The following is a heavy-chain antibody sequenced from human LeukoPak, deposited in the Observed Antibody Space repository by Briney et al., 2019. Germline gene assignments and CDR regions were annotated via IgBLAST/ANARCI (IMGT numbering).Heavy chain of an antibody. J-gene: IGHJ4*02. Sequence: PSETLSLTCTVSGDSINSYYWSWIRQPPGKGLEWLGYIYSSGSTKYNPSLKSRVTISVDTSKNQFSLKLSSVTAADTAVYYCARDYGGKFDYWGQGTLVTVSS. D-gene: IGHD4-23*01. CDR3: ARDYGGKFDY. CDR2: IYSSGST. V-gene: IGHV4-59*01. CDR1: GDSINSYY.